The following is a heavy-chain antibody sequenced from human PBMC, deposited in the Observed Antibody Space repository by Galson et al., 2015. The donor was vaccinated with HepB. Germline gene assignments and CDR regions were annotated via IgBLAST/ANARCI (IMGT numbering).Heavy chain of an antibody. CDR3: ARHIGLQTGVYYYYYMDV. Sequence: QSGAEVKKSGESLKISCKGSGYGFATYWVGWVRQMPGKGLEWMGIIYPGDSDTKYSPPFQGQVTISADKSFSTAYLQWSSLKASDTAMYYCARHIGLQTGVYYYYYMDVWGKGTTVTVSS. D-gene: IGHD5-18*01. CDR2: IYPGDSDT. V-gene: IGHV5-51*01. CDR1: GYGFATYW. J-gene: IGHJ6*03.